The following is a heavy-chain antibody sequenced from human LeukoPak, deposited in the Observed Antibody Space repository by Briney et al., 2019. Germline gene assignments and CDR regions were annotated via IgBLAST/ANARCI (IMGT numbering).Heavy chain of an antibody. V-gene: IGHV5-10-1*01. D-gene: IGHD6-19*01. CDR2: IDPSDSYT. Sequence: GESLKISCKGSGYSFTSYWISWVRQMPGKGLEWMGRIDPSDSYTNYSPSFQGHVTISADKSISTAYLQWSSLKAPDTAMYYCARYSSGRAPFDYWGQGTLVTVSS. J-gene: IGHJ4*02. CDR1: GYSFTSYW. CDR3: ARYSSGRAPFDY.